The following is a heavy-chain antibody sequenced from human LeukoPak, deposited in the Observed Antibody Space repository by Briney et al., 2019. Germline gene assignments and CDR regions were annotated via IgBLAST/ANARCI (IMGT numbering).Heavy chain of an antibody. V-gene: IGHV1-24*01. CDR3: ATDGAAADAFDI. J-gene: IGHJ3*02. CDR1: GYTLTELS. Sequence: ASVTVSFKVSGYTLTELSMHWVGQAPGKGLGWMGGFDPEDGETIYAQKFQGRVTMTEDTSTDTAYMELSSLRSEDTAVYYCATDGAAADAFDIWGQGTMVTVSS. D-gene: IGHD6-13*01. CDR2: FDPEDGET.